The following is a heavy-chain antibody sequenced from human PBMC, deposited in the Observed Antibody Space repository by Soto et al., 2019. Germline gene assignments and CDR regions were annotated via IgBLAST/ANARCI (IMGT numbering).Heavy chain of an antibody. V-gene: IGHV4-39*01. CDR3: ARHSLALRKNNWFDP. CDR2: IFYLGSS. CDR1: GDSIISSDFY. Sequence: TLSLTCTVSGDSIISSDFYWGWVRQPPGKGLEWIGSIFYLGSSYYNPSLKSRVTMSVDTSKNQFSLRLTSVTAADTALYFCARHSLALRKNNWFDPWGQGIMVTVSS. J-gene: IGHJ5*02. D-gene: IGHD3-3*02.